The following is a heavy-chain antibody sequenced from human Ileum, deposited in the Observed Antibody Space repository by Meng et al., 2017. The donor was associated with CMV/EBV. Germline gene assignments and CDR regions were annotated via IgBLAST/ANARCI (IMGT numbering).Heavy chain of an antibody. CDR2: VYIRGTT. Sequence: VWLKVSGTGLLKHIDTLSVICTVSGGSICDRNDDWSLFRQSAWRGLEWMGRVYIRGTTNSNPSLKSRVTISLDTSRNKFSLKLVSVTDADTAVNFCARREMSITYSFDNWGQGTLVTVSS. D-gene: IGHD1-14*01. J-gene: IGHJ4*02. CDR1: GGSICDRNDD. V-gene: IGHV4-61*02. CDR3: ARREMSITYSFDN.